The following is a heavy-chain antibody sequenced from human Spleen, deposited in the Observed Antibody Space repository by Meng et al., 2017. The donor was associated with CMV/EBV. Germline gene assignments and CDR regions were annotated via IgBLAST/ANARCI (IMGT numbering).Heavy chain of an antibody. CDR1: GFTFSNFE. Sequence: GGSLRLSCAASGFTFSNFEMNWVRQAPGKGLEWVSYISSSYSTIYYADSVKGRFTISRDNAKNSLYLQMNSLRAEDTAVYYCARSYDFWSATFDYWGQGMLVTVSS. J-gene: IGHJ4*02. V-gene: IGHV3-48*03. D-gene: IGHD3-3*01. CDR2: ISSSYSTI. CDR3: ARSYDFWSATFDY.